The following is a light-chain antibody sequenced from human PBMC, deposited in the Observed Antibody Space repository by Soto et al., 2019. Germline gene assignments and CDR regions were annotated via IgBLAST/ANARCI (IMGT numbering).Light chain of an antibody. CDR2: EVS. Sequence: QSALTQPASVSGSPGQSITISCTGTSSDVGGYNYVSWYQQHPGKAPKLMISEVSNRPSGVSNRFSGSKSGNTASLTISGLQAEDEADYYCSSYTSSSTLNWVFGGGTQLTVL. V-gene: IGLV2-14*01. J-gene: IGLJ3*02. CDR1: SSDVGGYNY. CDR3: SSYTSSSTLNWV.